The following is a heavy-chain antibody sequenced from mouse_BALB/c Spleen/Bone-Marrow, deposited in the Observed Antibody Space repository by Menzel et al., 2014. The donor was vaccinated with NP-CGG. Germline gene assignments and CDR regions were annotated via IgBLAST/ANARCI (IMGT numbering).Heavy chain of an antibody. V-gene: IGHV2-9*02. CDR3: ARVIRYESYFDY. D-gene: IGHD2-14*01. CDR2: IWAGGST. Sequence: QVQLKESGPGLVAPSQSLSITCTVSGFSLTSYGVHWVRQPPGKGLEWLGVIWAGGSTNYNSALMSRLSISKDNSKNQVFLKMNSLQTDDTAMYYCARVIRYESYFDYWGQGTTLTVSS. J-gene: IGHJ2*01. CDR1: GFSLTSYG.